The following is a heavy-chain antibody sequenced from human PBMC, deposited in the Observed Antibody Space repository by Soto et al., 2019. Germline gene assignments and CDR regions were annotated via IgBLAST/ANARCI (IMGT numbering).Heavy chain of an antibody. Sequence: ASVKVSCKASGYTFTGYYMHWVRQAPGQGLEWMGWINPNSGGTNYAQKFQGRVTMTRDTSISTAYMELSRLRSDDTAVYYCARSPRYSCSWYSLNHYYYGMDVWGQGTTVTVSS. D-gene: IGHD6-13*01. CDR2: INPNSGGT. CDR3: ARSPRYSCSWYSLNHYYYGMDV. V-gene: IGHV1-2*02. CDR1: GYTFTGYY. J-gene: IGHJ6*02.